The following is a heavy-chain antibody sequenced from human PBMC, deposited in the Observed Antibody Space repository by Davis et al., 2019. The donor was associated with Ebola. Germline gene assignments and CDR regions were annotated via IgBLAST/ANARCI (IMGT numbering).Heavy chain of an antibody. CDR2: IYSGGST. V-gene: IGHV3-66*01. CDR3: ARVYGDYVGYYYYYYGMDV. Sequence: PGGSLRLSCAASGFTVSSNYMSWVRQAPGKGLEWVSVIYSGGSTYYADSVKGRFTISRDNSKNTLYLQMNSLRAEDTAVYYCARVYGDYVGYYYYYYGMDVWGQGTTVTVSS. J-gene: IGHJ6*02. CDR1: GFTVSSNY. D-gene: IGHD4-17*01.